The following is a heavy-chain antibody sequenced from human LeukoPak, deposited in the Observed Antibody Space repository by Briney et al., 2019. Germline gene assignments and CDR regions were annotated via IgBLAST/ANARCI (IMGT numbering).Heavy chain of an antibody. CDR3: ARWAGGYYYYYMDV. J-gene: IGHJ6*03. Sequence: ASVKVSSKASGYTFTIYDINWVRQATGQGLEWMGWMNPNSGNTGYAQKFQGRVTMTRNTSISTAYMELSSLRSEDTAVYYCARWAGGYYYYYMDVWGKGTTVTIS. CDR1: GYTFTIYD. V-gene: IGHV1-8*01. D-gene: IGHD3-10*01. CDR2: MNPNSGNT.